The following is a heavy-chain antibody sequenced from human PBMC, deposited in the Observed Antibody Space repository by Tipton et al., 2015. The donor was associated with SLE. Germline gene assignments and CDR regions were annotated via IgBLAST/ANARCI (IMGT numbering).Heavy chain of an antibody. V-gene: IGHV1-8*01. CDR2: MNLISGDT. J-gene: IGHJ4*02. CDR1: GYTFTNYD. Sequence: QSGAEVKKSGASVKVSCQASGYTFTNYDINWVRQATGQGLEWMGWMNLISGDTDYAQKFRGRVTMTRDTSINTAYLELSGLRSEDTALYYCARGTYGDYTFDDWGQGTLVTVSS. D-gene: IGHD4-17*01. CDR3: ARGTYGDYTFDD.